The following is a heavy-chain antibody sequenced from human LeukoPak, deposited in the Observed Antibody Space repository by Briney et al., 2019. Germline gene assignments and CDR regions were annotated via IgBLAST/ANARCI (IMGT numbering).Heavy chain of an antibody. CDR1: GDSVSSNSAA. D-gene: IGHD3-3*01. Sequence: QTLSLTCAISGDSVSSNSAAWNWIRQSPSRGLEWLGRTYYRSKWYNDYAVSVKSRITINPDTSKNQFSLQLNSVTPEDTAVYYCARSSGLWSGYYTNYYYIDVWGKGTTVTVSS. V-gene: IGHV6-1*01. CDR3: ARSSGLWSGYYTNYYYIDV. CDR2: TYYRSKWYN. J-gene: IGHJ6*03.